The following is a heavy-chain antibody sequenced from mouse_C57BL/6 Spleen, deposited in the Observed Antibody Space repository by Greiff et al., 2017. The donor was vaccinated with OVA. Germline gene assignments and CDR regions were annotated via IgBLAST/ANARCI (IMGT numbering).Heavy chain of an antibody. D-gene: IGHD2-3*01. Sequence: EVKLMESGAELVRPGASVKLSCTASGFNIKDYYMHWVKQRPEQGLEWIGRIDPEDGDTEYAPKFQGKATMTADTSSNTAYLPLSSLTSEDTAVYYGTTDNYDGYYVFAYWGQGTLVTVSA. CDR2: IDPEDGDT. CDR1: GFNIKDYY. V-gene: IGHV14-1*01. CDR3: TTDNYDGYYVFAY. J-gene: IGHJ3*01.